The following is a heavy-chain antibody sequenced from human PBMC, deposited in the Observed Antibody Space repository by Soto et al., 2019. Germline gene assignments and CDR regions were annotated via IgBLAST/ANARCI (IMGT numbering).Heavy chain of an antibody. Sequence: PSETLSLTCAVYGGSFSGYYWIWIRQPPGKGLEWIGEINHSGSTNYNPSLKSRVTISVDTSKNQFSLKLSSVTAADTAVYYCARGGAVAGSSYYYYYMDVWGKGTTVTVSS. J-gene: IGHJ6*03. V-gene: IGHV4-34*01. CDR2: INHSGST. CDR3: ARGGAVAGSSYYYYYMDV. CDR1: GGSFSGYY. D-gene: IGHD6-19*01.